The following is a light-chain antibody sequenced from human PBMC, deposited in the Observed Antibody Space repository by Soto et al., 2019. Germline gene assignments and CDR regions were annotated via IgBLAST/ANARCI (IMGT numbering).Light chain of an antibody. J-gene: IGKJ5*01. CDR2: GAS. V-gene: IGKV3D-15*01. CDR1: QSVSSK. Sequence: EPVLSQSPATLAVPPRESATRSCRASQSVSSKLAWYQQKPGQAPRLLIYGASTRATGIPARFSGSGSGTEFTLSISSLQSEDSAVYYCQQYNNWPPITFGQGTRLEI. CDR3: QQYNNWPPIT.